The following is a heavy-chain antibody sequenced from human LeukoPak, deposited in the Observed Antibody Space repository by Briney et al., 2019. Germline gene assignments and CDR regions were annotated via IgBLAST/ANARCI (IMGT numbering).Heavy chain of an antibody. CDR1: GGSISSGNYY. Sequence: TSQTLSLSCTVSGGSISSGNYYWSWIRQHPGKGLEWIGYIHYSGSTYYNPSLKSRVTISVDTSKNQFSLKLSSVTAADTAVYYCARGRAPYSSSPDFDYWGQGTLVTVSS. V-gene: IGHV4-31*03. J-gene: IGHJ4*02. CDR2: IHYSGST. D-gene: IGHD6-6*01. CDR3: ARGRAPYSSSPDFDY.